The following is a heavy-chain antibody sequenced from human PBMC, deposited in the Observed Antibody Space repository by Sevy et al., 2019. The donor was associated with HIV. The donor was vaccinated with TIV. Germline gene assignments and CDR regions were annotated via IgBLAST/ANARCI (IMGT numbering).Heavy chain of an antibody. V-gene: IGHV3-23*01. Sequence: GGSLRLSCAASVFTFSSYAMSWVRQAPGKGLEWVSAISGSGGSTYYADSVKGRFTISRDNSKNTLYLQMNSLRAEDTAVYYCGLVPAADPHYYGMDVWGQGTTVTVSS. J-gene: IGHJ6*02. D-gene: IGHD2-2*01. CDR2: ISGSGGST. CDR1: VFTFSSYA. CDR3: GLVPAADPHYYGMDV.